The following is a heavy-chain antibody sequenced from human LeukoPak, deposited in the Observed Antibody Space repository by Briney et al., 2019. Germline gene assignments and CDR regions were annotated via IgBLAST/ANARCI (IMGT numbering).Heavy chain of an antibody. J-gene: IGHJ2*01. CDR1: GGSISSGDYY. CDR2: IYYSGST. D-gene: IGHD3-22*01. V-gene: IGHV4-30-4*01. CDR3: ARGRGYFDSSGYYSFWYFDL. Sequence: SQTLSLTCTVSGGSISSGDYYWSWIRQPPGKGLEWIGYIYYSGSTFHNPALKSRLTISVDTSKNQFSLKLSSVTSADTAVCYCARGRGYFDSSGYYSFWYFDLWGRGTLVTVSS.